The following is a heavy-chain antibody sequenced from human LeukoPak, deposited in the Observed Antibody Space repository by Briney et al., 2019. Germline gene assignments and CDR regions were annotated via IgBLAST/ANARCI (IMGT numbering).Heavy chain of an antibody. CDR2: IYYSGST. CDR1: GGSINNYY. CDR3: ARGGGYDYYYYYYMDV. J-gene: IGHJ6*03. V-gene: IGHV4-59*01. Sequence: SETLSLTCTVSGGSINNYYWSWIRQPPGKGLEWIGYIYYSGSTNYNPSLKSRVTISVDTSKNQFSLKLTSVTAADTAVYYCARGGGYDYYYYYYMDVWDKGTTVTISS. D-gene: IGHD5-12*01.